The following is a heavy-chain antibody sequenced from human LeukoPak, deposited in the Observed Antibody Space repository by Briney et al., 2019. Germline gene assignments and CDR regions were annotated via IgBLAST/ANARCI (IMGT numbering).Heavy chain of an antibody. Sequence: SETLSLTCTVSGGSISSSSYSWGWIRQPPGKGLEWIGSIYYSGSTYYNPSLKSRVTISVDTSKNQFSLKLSSVTAADTAVYYCASSSERYCSSTSCSYYYYGMDVWGQGTTVTVSS. J-gene: IGHJ6*02. D-gene: IGHD2-2*01. CDR3: ASSSERYCSSTSCSYYYYGMDV. CDR2: IYYSGST. V-gene: IGHV4-39*01. CDR1: GGSISSSSYS.